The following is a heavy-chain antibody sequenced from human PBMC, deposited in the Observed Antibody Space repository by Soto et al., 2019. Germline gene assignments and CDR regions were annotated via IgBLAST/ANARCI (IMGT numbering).Heavy chain of an antibody. D-gene: IGHD3-10*01. CDR2: IAWNSDII. CDR3: AKDHYGSAIYGMDV. V-gene: IGHV3-9*01. J-gene: IGHJ6*02. CDR1: GFRFEDYA. Sequence: EVQLVESGGGLVQPGRSLRLSCAASGFRFEDYAMHWVRQAPGKGLEWVSGIAWNSDIIGYADPVKGRFTISRDNGKNSLYLQMNRLRPEDTALYYCAKDHYGSAIYGMDVWGQGTTVTVSS.